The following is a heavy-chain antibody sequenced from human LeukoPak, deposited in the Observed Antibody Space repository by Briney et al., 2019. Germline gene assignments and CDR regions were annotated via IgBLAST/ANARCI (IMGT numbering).Heavy chain of an antibody. CDR1: GFTFSSYG. CDR2: IWYDGSNK. Sequence: GGSLRLSCAASGFTFSSYGMHWVRQAPGKGLEWVAVIWYDGSNKYYADSVKGRFTIYRDNSKNTLYLQMNSLRAEDTAVYYCARDLTGATVTTYFDYGGQGTLVTVS. J-gene: IGHJ4*02. D-gene: IGHD4-17*01. CDR3: ARDLTGATVTTYFDY. V-gene: IGHV3-33*01.